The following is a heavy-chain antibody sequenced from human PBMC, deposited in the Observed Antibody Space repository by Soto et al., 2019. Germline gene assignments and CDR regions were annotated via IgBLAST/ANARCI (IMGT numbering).Heavy chain of an antibody. Sequence: EVQLVESGGGLIQPGGSLRLSCAASGFSVSSSFMTWVRQAPGKGLEWVSVIYSGGSGGNTFYADSVKGRFSISRDNSKNTLYFQMDALRAEDTAIYYCARVQFFGSYSRAFDVWGQGTMVSVSS. CDR3: ARVQFFGSYSRAFDV. CDR2: IYSGGSGGNT. D-gene: IGHD1-26*01. CDR1: GFSVSSSF. V-gene: IGHV3-53*01. J-gene: IGHJ3*01.